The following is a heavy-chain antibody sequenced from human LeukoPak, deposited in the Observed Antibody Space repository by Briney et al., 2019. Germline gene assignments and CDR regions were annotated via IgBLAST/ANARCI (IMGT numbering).Heavy chain of an antibody. V-gene: IGHV1-69*05. D-gene: IGHD3-16*01. CDR3: ARGSMITFGGVTLDAFDI. CDR1: GGTFSSYA. Sequence: GASVRVSCKASGGTFSSYAISWVRQTPGQGLEWMGGIIPIFGTANYAQKFQGRVTITTDESTSTAYMELSSLRSEDTAVYYCARGSMITFGGVTLDAFDIWGQGTMVTASS. CDR2: IIPIFGTA. J-gene: IGHJ3*02.